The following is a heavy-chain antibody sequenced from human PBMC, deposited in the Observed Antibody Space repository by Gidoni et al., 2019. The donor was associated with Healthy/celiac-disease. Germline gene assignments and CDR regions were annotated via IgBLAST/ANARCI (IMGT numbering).Heavy chain of an antibody. J-gene: IGHJ4*02. Sequence: QVQLQESGPGLVKPSQTLSLTCTVPGGSISSGGYYWSWIRQHPGKGLEWIGYIYYSGSTYYNPSLKSRVTISVDTSKNQFSLKLSSVTAADTAVYYCARGVFGELIFDYWGQGTLVTVSS. V-gene: IGHV4-31*03. CDR1: GGSISSGGYY. CDR3: ARGVFGELIFDY. CDR2: IYYSGST. D-gene: IGHD3-10*02.